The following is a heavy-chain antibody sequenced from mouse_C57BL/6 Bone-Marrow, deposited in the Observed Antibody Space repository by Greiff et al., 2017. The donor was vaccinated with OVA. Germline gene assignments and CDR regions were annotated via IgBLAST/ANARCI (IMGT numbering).Heavy chain of an antibody. V-gene: IGHV2-2*01. CDR1: GFSLTSYG. CDR3: ARNSGITTVVADYAMDY. CDR2: IWSGGST. D-gene: IGHD1-1*01. J-gene: IGHJ4*01. Sequence: VKVVESGPGLVQPSQSLSITCTVSGFSLTSYGVHWVRQSPGKGLEWLGVIWSGGSTDYNAAFISRLSISKDNSKSQVFFKMNSLQADDTAIYYCARNSGITTVVADYAMDYWGQGTSVTVSS.